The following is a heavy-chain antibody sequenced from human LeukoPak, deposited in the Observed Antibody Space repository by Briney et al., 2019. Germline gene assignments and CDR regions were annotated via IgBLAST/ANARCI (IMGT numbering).Heavy chain of an antibody. D-gene: IGHD2-21*02. J-gene: IGHJ4*02. V-gene: IGHV3-30-3*01. CDR1: GFTFSSYA. CDR3: ARDDTPVIVVVTAAVDY. CDR2: ISYDGSNK. Sequence: GGSLRLSCAASGFTFSSYAMHWVRQAPGKGLEWVAVISYDGSNKYYADSVKGRFTISRDNSKNTLYLQMKSLRAEDTAVYYCARDDTPVIVVVTAAVDYWGQGTLVTVSS.